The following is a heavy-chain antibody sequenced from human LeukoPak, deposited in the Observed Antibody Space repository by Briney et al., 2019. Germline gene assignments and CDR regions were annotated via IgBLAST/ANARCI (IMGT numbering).Heavy chain of an antibody. J-gene: IGHJ3*02. D-gene: IGHD2-21*02. CDR1: GGSIGTNY. Sequence: SDTLSLTCTLSGGSIGTNYWNCIRQPPGKALEWLGYIYYTGSTSYNPSLKSRVTMSVDTSNNLYSLKLTSVTAADTAVYYCASSRGVVTAYDIWGQGTMVTVSS. CDR2: IYYTGST. CDR3: ASSRGVVTAYDI. V-gene: IGHV4-59*07.